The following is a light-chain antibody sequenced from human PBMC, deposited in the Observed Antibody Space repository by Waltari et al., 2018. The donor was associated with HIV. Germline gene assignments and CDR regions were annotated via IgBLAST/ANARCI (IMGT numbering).Light chain of an antibody. J-gene: IGLJ2*01. CDR1: RTNIGRNG. CDR3: ATLDDSLNGPI. Sequence: QSVLTQSPPASGTPGQRVTIPCSGGRTNIGRNGIDWYQQFPGTAPNLLIYSNNQRPSGFPDRFSGSKSGTSASLAISGLQSEDEATYYCATLDDSLNGPIFGGGTRLTVL. V-gene: IGLV1-44*01. CDR2: SNN.